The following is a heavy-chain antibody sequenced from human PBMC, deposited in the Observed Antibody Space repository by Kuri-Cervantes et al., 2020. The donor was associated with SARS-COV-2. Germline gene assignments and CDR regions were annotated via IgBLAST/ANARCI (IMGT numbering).Heavy chain of an antibody. D-gene: IGHD6-19*01. CDR1: GFTFSSYS. Sequence: LSLTCAASGFTFSSYSMNWVRQAPGKGLEWVSSISSSSSYIYYADSVKGRFTISRDNSKNTLYLQMNSLRAEDTAVYYCAKSSGTADGGFDPWGQGTLVTVSS. CDR3: AKSSGTADGGFDP. V-gene: IGHV3-21*01. CDR2: ISSSSSYI. J-gene: IGHJ5*02.